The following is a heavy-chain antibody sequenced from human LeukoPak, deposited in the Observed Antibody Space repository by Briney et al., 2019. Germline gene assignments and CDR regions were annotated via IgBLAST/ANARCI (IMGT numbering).Heavy chain of an antibody. D-gene: IGHD6-13*01. Sequence: ASVKVSCKASGYTFTSYDINWVRRATGQGLEWMGWMNPNSGNTGYAQKFQGRVTMTRNTSISTAYMELSSLRSEDTAVYYCARVFVAAAGTSGGVYDYWGQGTLVTVSS. CDR1: GYTFTSYD. CDR2: MNPNSGNT. CDR3: ARVFVAAAGTSGGVYDY. V-gene: IGHV1-8*01. J-gene: IGHJ4*02.